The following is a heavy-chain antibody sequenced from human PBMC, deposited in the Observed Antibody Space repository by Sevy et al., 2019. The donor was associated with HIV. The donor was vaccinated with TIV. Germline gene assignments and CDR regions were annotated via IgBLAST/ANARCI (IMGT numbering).Heavy chain of an antibody. CDR3: ARVLYYDSSAYYFDY. J-gene: IGHJ4*02. D-gene: IGHD3-22*01. CDR1: GYMFIAYF. V-gene: IGHV1-2*06. Sequence: ASVKVSCKASGYMFIAYFIHWVRQAPGQALEWIGRINPNSGDTNYAQKFPGRVTMTRDTSINTAYMELSRLRSDDTAVYSCARVLYYDSSAYYFDYWGQGTLVTVSS. CDR2: INPNSGDT.